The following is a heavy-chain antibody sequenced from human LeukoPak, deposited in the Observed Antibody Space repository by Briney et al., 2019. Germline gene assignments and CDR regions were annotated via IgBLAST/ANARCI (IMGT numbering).Heavy chain of an antibody. CDR1: GFTFSSYS. Sequence: GGSLRLSCAASGFTFSSYSMNWVRQAPGKGLEWVSSISSSSSYIYYADLVKGRFTISRDNAKNSLYLQMNSLRAEDTAVYYCARDPTPGDPPHYWGQGTLVTVSS. J-gene: IGHJ4*02. CDR2: ISSSSSYI. CDR3: ARDPTPGDPPHY. V-gene: IGHV3-21*01. D-gene: IGHD4-17*01.